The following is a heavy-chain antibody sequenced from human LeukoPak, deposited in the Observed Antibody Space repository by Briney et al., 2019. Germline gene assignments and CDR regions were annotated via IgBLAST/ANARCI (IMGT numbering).Heavy chain of an antibody. CDR2: IYYSGST. V-gene: IGHV4-39*01. J-gene: IGHJ4*02. CDR1: GGSISSYY. D-gene: IGHD6-13*01. CDR3: ARQDSSSWNYYFDY. Sequence: PSETLSLTCTVSGGSISSYYWGWIRQPPGKGLEWIGSIYYSGSTYYNPSLKSRVTISVDTSKNQFSLKLSSVTAADTAVYYCARQDSSSWNYYFDYWGQGTLVTVSS.